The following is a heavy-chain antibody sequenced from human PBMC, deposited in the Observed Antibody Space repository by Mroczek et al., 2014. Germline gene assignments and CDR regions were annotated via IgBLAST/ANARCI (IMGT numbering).Heavy chain of an antibody. D-gene: IGHD6-6*01. Sequence: QVQLVESGPGLVKPSQTLSLTCTVSGGSISSGSYYWSWIRQPAGKGLEWIGRIYTSGSTNYNPSLKSRVTMSVDTSKNQFSLKLSSVTAADTAVYYCARHYSSSSYYFDYWGQGTLVTVSS. CDR1: GGSISSGSYY. J-gene: IGHJ4*02. CDR3: ARHYSSSSYYFDY. V-gene: IGHV4-61*02. CDR2: IYTSGST.